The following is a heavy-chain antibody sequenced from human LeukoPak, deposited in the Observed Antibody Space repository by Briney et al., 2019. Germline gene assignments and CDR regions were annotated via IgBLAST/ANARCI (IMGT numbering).Heavy chain of an antibody. D-gene: IGHD3-22*01. J-gene: IGHJ4*02. CDR3: ARVVLDYYDSSGYHDY. CDR1: GFTFSSYW. CDR2: INSDGSST. Sequence: GGSLRLSCAASGFTFSSYWMHWVRHAPGKGLVWVSRINSDGSSTSYADSVKGRFTISRDNAKNTLYLQMNSLRAEDTAVYYCARVVLDYYDSSGYHDYWGQGTLVTVSS. V-gene: IGHV3-74*01.